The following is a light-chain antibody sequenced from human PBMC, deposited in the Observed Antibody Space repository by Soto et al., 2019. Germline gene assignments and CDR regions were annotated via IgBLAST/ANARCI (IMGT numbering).Light chain of an antibody. CDR1: SSDVGSYSY. CDR3: SSYTSTSTLVV. J-gene: IGLJ1*01. V-gene: IGLV2-14*01. CDR2: EVT. Sequence: QSALTQPASVSGSPGQSITISCTGTSSDVGSYSYVSWYQQHPGTAPKLMIYEVTNRPSGVSNRFSGSKSGNTASLTSSGLQAEYEADYYCSSYTSTSTLVVFGTGTKLTVL.